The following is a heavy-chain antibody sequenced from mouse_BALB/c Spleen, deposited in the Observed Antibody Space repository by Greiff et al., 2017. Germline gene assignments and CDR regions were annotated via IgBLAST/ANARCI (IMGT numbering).Heavy chain of an antibody. V-gene: IGHV1S26*01. CDR3: ARASYY. Sequence: QVQLQQPGAELVKPGASVKMSCKASGYTFTSYWMHWVKQRPGQGLEWIGYINPSTGYTEYNQKFKDKATLTADKSSSTAYMQLSSLTSEDSAVYYCARASYYWGQGTTLTVSS. J-gene: IGHJ2*01. D-gene: IGHD6-1*01. CDR1: GYTFTSYW. CDR2: INPSTGYT.